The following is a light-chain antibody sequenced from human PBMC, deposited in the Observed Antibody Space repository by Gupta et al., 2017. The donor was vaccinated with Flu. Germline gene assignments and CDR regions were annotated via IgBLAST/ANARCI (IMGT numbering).Light chain of an antibody. Sequence: QSALTQPASVSGSPGQSITISCTGTSSDVGGYKYVSWYQHHPGTVPKLIIYEVSNRPPGVSDRFSGSKSGNTASLTISGLQAEDEADYYCSSYTSTTTLYVFGSGTKVTVL. CDR1: SSDVGGYKY. V-gene: IGLV2-14*01. J-gene: IGLJ1*01. CDR2: EVS. CDR3: SSYTSTTTLYV.